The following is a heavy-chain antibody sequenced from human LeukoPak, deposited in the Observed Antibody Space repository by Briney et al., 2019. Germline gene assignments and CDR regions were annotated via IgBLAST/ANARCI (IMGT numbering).Heavy chain of an antibody. CDR3: ARAPGVVRSYCSGGSCYPNYFDY. CDR2: IYYSGST. Sequence: PSETLSLTWTVSGGSISSYYWSWIRQPPGKGLEWIGYIYYSGSTNYNSSLKSRVTISVDTSKNQFSLKLSSVTAADTAVYYCARAPGVVRSYCSGGSCYPNYFDYWGQGTLVTVSS. CDR1: GGSISSYY. D-gene: IGHD2-15*01. J-gene: IGHJ4*02. V-gene: IGHV4-59*01.